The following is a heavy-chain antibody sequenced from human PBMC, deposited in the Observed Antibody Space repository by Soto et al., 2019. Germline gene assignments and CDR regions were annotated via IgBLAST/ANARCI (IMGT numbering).Heavy chain of an antibody. J-gene: IGHJ4*02. CDR1: GFNVGAFA. CDR3: TRETVAGITGLDY. CDR2: ISVSDAYI. Sequence: EVQLLESGGDLVQPGGSLRLSCAASGFNVGAFAVNWVRQAPGKGLEWVSGISVSDAYIYYADSVRGRFSISRDASENILCLQMNSLRVDDAALYYCTRETVAGITGLDYWGPGTLVTVSS. V-gene: IGHV3-23*01. D-gene: IGHD1-20*01.